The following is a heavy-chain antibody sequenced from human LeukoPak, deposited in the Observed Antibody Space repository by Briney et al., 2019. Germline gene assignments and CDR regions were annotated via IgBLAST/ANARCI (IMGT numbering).Heavy chain of an antibody. Sequence: PSETLSLTCAVYGGSFSGYYWSWIRQPPGKGLEWIGEINHSGSTNYNPSLKSRVTTSVDTSKNQFSLKLSSVTAADTAVYYCARGLIQLWYNFDYWGQGTLVTVSS. CDR2: INHSGST. CDR3: ARGLIQLWYNFDY. V-gene: IGHV4-34*01. J-gene: IGHJ4*02. CDR1: GGSFSGYY. D-gene: IGHD5-18*01.